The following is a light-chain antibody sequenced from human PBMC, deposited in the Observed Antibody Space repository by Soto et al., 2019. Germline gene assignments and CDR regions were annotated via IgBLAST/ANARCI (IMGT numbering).Light chain of an antibody. CDR1: QSISNY. V-gene: IGKV1-39*01. J-gene: IGKJ1*01. CDR2: AAS. CDR3: QQTYSTLWT. Sequence: DIQMTQSPSSLSASVGDRVTITCRASQSISNYLNWYQQKVGKAPKLLIYAASSLQSGVPSRFSGSGSGTDFTLTISSLQPEDFATYSCQQTYSTLWTFGQGTKVEI.